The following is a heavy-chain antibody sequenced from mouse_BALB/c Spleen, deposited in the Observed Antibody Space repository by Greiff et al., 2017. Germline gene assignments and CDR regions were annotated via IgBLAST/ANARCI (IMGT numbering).Heavy chain of an antibody. CDR3: AREGGYYAWFAY. Sequence: EVQGVESGGGLVKPGGSLKLSCAASGFTFSSYAMSWVRQSPEKRLEWVAEISSGGSYTYYPDTVTGRFTISRDNAKNTLYLEMSSLRSEDTAMYYCAREGGYYAWFAYWGQGTLVTVSA. D-gene: IGHD2-3*01. V-gene: IGHV5-9-4*01. CDR1: GFTFSSYA. J-gene: IGHJ3*01. CDR2: ISSGGSYT.